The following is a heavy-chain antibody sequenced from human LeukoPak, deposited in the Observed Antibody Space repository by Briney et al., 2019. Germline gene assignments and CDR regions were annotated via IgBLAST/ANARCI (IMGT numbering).Heavy chain of an antibody. V-gene: IGHV4-59*08. CDR2: IYYSGST. Sequence: SGGSLRLSCAASGFTFSSYAMSWIRQPPGKALEWIGYIYYSGSTNYNPSLTSRVTISVDRSKNQFSLRLSSVTAADTAVYYCARVSSGSRRDGYNVVDYWGQGTRVTVSS. D-gene: IGHD5-24*01. J-gene: IGHJ4*02. CDR1: GFTFSSYA. CDR3: ARVSSGSRRDGYNVVDY.